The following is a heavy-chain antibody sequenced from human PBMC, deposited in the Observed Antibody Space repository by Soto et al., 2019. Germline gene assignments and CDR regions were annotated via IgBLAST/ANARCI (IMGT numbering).Heavy chain of an antibody. CDR3: ARRWGSAFDI. J-gene: IGHJ3*02. Sequence: SECLSLTCTVSGGSISSGGYYWSWIRQHPGKGLEWIGYIYYSGSTYYNPSLKSRVTISVDTSKNQFSLKLSSVTAADTAVYYCARRWGSAFDIWGQGTMVTVSS. D-gene: IGHD3-16*01. V-gene: IGHV4-31*03. CDR1: GGSISSGGYY. CDR2: IYYSGST.